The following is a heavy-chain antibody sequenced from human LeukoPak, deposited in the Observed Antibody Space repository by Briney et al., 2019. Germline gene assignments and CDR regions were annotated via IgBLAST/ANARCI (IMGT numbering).Heavy chain of an antibody. V-gene: IGHV4-31*03. J-gene: IGHJ3*02. CDR1: GGSISSGGYY. CDR3: ARDPGSGFDI. CDR2: IYYSGST. D-gene: IGHD3-10*01. Sequence: SQTLSLTCTVSGGSISSGGYYWSWLRQHPGKGLEWIGYIYYSGSTYYNPSLKSRVTISVDTSKNQFSLKLSSVTAADTAVYYCARDPGSGFDIWGQGTMVTVSS.